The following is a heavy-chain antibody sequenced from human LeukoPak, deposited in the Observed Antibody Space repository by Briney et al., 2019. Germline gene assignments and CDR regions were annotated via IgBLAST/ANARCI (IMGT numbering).Heavy chain of an antibody. CDR2: IIPIFGTA. CDR1: GYTFTSYG. Sequence: SVKVSCKASGYTFTSYGISWVRQAPGQGLEWMGGIIPIFGTANYAQKFQGRVTITADESTSTAYMELSSLRSEDTAVYYCARAHYYDSSGYEGEDYWGQGTLVTVSS. V-gene: IGHV1-69*13. J-gene: IGHJ4*02. CDR3: ARAHYYDSSGYEGEDY. D-gene: IGHD3-22*01.